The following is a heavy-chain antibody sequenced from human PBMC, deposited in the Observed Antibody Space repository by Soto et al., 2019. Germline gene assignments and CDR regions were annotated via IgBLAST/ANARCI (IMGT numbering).Heavy chain of an antibody. CDR1: GFSLITSGVG. J-gene: IGHJ5*02. CDR2: ISWDDNQ. Sequence: QITLKESGPTLVKPTQTLTLTCTFSGFSLITSGVGVGWIRQTPGKALEWLALISWDDNQRFSPSLRSRLTITKDTSNNQVVLTMTNMDPADTATYYCAHSGGRVSSFLNWFDAWGQGTLVTVSS. CDR3: AHSGGRVSSFLNWFDA. V-gene: IGHV2-5*02. D-gene: IGHD3-16*01.